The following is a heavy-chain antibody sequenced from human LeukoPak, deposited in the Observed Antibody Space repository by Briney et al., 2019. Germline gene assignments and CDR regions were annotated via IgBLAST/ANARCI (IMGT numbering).Heavy chain of an antibody. J-gene: IGHJ4*02. CDR3: ARVRPAGAGTPDFDY. CDR2: SHYSGST. Sequence: SETLSLTCTVSGGSISSYSWSWIRQPPGKGLEWIWYSHYSGSTNYNPSLKSRVTISVDTSTNQCSPKLSSVSAADTAVYYCARVRPAGAGTPDFDYGGQGTLVTVSS. V-gene: IGHV4-59*01. CDR1: GGSISSYS. D-gene: IGHD6-19*01.